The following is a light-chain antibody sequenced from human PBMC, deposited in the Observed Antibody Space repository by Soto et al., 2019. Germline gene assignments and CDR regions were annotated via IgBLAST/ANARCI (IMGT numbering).Light chain of an antibody. CDR2: TNN. J-gene: IGLJ2*01. V-gene: IGLV1-44*01. Sequence: QAVLTQPPSVSGTPGHKVSISCSGSTSNLGGNTVNWYQQLPGTAPKLLIYTNNQRPSGGPDRFSGSKSGTSASLAISDLRSEDEADFYCAAWDDSLNAVVFGGGTKLTVL. CDR1: TSNLGGNT. CDR3: AAWDDSLNAVV.